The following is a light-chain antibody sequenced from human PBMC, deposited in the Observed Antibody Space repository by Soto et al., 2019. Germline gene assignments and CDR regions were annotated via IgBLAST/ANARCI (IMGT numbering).Light chain of an antibody. J-gene: IGKJ3*01. Sequence: EIVLTQSPGNLSLSPGEIATLSCRASQSVSSSYLAWYQQKPGQAPRLLIYGASSRATGIPDRFSGSGSVTDFTLTISRLEPEDFAVYYCQQYGSSPLFTFGPGTKVDIK. CDR3: QQYGSSPLFT. V-gene: IGKV3-20*01. CDR2: GAS. CDR1: QSVSSSY.